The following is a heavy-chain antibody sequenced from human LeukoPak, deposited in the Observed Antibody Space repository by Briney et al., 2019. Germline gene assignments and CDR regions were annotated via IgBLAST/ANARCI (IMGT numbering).Heavy chain of an antibody. CDR2: IYYSGST. J-gene: IGHJ6*02. V-gene: IGHV4-59*01. CDR1: GGSISSYY. Sequence: KPSETLSLTCTVAGGSISSYYWSWLRQPPGKGLEWIGYIYYSGSTNYNPSLKSRVTISVDTSKNQFSLKLSSVTAADTAVYYCASSKSAYYYYGMDVWGQGTTVTVSS. D-gene: IGHD2-2*01. CDR3: ASSKSAYYYYGMDV.